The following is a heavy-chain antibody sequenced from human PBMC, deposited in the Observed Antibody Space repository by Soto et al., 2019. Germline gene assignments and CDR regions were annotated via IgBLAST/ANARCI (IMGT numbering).Heavy chain of an antibody. Sequence: QLQLRESGSGLVKTSQTLSLTCTVSGAPITSGAYSWSWIRQPPGKGLEWIGFIYQSGSTHYNPSLNRRVTLSVARSKNHFSLQLTSLTAADTAVYYCARDMSGCSSSDCYLSGWFDPWGPGTLVTVSS. J-gene: IGHJ5*02. D-gene: IGHD2-21*02. CDR1: GAPITSGAYS. V-gene: IGHV4-30-2*01. CDR2: IYQSGST. CDR3: ARDMSGCSSSDCYLSGWFDP.